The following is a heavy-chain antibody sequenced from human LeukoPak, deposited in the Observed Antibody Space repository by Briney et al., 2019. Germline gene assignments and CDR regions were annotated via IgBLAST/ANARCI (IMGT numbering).Heavy chain of an antibody. D-gene: IGHD2-15*01. CDR2: VSGTGGST. Sequence: PGGSLRLSCAASGFTFSSFAMSWVRQAPGKGLEGVSAVSGTGGSTYYADSVKGRFTISRDNSKDTLYLQMNSLRDEDTAVYYCAKGRSCSGTSCSNFDSWGQGTLVTVSS. CDR3: AKGRSCSGTSCSNFDS. J-gene: IGHJ4*02. CDR1: GFTFSSFA. V-gene: IGHV3-23*01.